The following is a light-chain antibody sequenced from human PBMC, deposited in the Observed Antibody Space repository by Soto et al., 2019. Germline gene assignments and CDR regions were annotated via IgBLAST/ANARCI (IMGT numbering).Light chain of an antibody. CDR3: QQASTFPHT. CDR1: QGIGTW. J-gene: IGKJ2*01. V-gene: IGKV1-12*01. Sequence: DIQMTQSPCSVSAPVGGTVSTSCRAIQGIGTWLAWYQQKPGKAPKLLIAAASSLQSGVPSRFSGSGSGTDFTLTISSLQPEDFATYYCQQASTFPHTFGQGTKVDIK. CDR2: AAS.